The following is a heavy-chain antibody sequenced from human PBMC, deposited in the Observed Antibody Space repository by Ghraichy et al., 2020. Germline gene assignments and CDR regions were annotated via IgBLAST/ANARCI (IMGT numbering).Heavy chain of an antibody. V-gene: IGHV1-69*13. CDR2: IIPIFGTA. CDR1: GGTFSSYA. CDR3: ASAGGFTMVRGVPSYNWFDP. Sequence: SVKVSCKASGGTFSSYAISWVRQAPGQGLEWMGGIIPIFGTANYAQKFQGRVTITADESTSTAYMELSSLRSEDTAVYYCASAGGFTMVRGVPSYNWFDPWGQGTLVTVSS. D-gene: IGHD3-10*01. J-gene: IGHJ5*02.